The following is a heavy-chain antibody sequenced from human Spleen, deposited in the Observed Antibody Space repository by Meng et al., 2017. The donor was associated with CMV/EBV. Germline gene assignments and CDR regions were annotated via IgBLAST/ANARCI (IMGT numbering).Heavy chain of an antibody. J-gene: IGHJ6*02. CDR3: AKSGLESLPAYYYPMDV. D-gene: IGHD3-16*02. CDR2: INSDGSRT. V-gene: IGHV3-74*01. CDR1: GFTFSGYW. Sequence: GESLKISCAASGFTFSGYWMHWVRQPPGTGLVWVSRINSDGSRTTYADSVKGRLTISRDNAKNTLYLEMNSLRVEDTAIYYCAKSGLESLPAYYYPMDVWGQGTTVTVSS.